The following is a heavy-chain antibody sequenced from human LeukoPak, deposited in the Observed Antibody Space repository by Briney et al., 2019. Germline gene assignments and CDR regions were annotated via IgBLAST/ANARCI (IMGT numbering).Heavy chain of an antibody. Sequence: GGSLRLSCAASGFTFSSYWMNWVREAPGKGLGWGARIISDGSSTSYADSVRGRVTISRDNAKNTLYLQMNSLRADDTAVYYCAREPHSSGNYWGQGTLVTDSS. CDR2: IISDGSST. D-gene: IGHD6-19*01. CDR1: GFTFSSYW. J-gene: IGHJ4*02. CDR3: AREPHSSGNY. V-gene: IGHV3-74*01.